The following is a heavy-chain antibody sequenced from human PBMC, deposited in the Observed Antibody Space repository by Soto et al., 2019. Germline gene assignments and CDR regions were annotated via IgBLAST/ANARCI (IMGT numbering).Heavy chain of an antibody. CDR1: GGSITSSSHF. CDR2: IYFTGNT. J-gene: IGHJ5*02. CDR3: AGQTFTIAAASYGRSNWFDP. V-gene: IGHV4-39*01. D-gene: IGHD6-25*01. Sequence: SETLSLTCTASGGSITSSSHFWGWVRQPPGKGLEWIGTIYFTGNTYYTPSLKSRLTMSIDTSKNEFSLRLNSVTAADTAVYYCAGQTFTIAAASYGRSNWFDPWGPGTMVTVYS.